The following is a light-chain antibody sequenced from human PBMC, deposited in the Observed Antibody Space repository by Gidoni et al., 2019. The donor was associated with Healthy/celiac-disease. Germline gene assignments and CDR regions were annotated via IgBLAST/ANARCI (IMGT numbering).Light chain of an antibody. CDR2: DAS. J-gene: IGKJ2*04. CDR3: QQSLGCS. CDR1: QDISNY. Sequence: DIQMTQSPSSLSASVGDRVTITCQASQDISNYLNWYQQKPGKAPKLLIYDASNLETGVPSRFSGSGSGTDFTFTISSLQPEDIATYYCQQSLGCSFXQXTKLEIK. V-gene: IGKV1-33*01.